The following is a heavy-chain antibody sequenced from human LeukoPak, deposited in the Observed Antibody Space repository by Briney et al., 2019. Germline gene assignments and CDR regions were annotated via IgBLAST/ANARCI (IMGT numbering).Heavy chain of an antibody. J-gene: IGHJ3*02. Sequence: GGSLRLSCAASGFTVSSSYMNWVRQVPGKGLEWVSVIYRDGTTYYAGSVKGRFTISRDNSKNTLYLQMNSLRAEDTAMYYCARNKRMTPNDAFDIWGQGTVVTVSS. CDR1: GFTVSSSY. CDR3: ARNKRMTPNDAFDI. CDR2: IYRDGTT. D-gene: IGHD2-15*01. V-gene: IGHV3-53*01.